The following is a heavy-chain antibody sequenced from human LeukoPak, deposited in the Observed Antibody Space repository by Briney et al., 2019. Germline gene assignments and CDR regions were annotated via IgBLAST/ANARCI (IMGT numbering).Heavy chain of an antibody. V-gene: IGHV3-11*04. D-gene: IGHD3-10*01. CDR2: ISCSGSTI. CDR1: GFTFSDYY. J-gene: IGHJ5*02. CDR3: ARYRARGVGKSSWFDP. Sequence: GGSLRLSCAASGFTFSDYYMSWIRQAPGKGLEWVSYISCSGSTIYYADSVRGRFTFSRDNAKNSLYLQMSSLRAEDTAVYYCARYRARGVGKSSWFDPWGQGTLVTVSS.